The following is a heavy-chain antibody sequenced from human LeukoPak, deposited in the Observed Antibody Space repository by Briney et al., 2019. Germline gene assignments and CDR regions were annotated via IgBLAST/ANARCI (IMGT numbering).Heavy chain of an antibody. CDR3: ARGTLGSHCYTN. V-gene: IGHV1-69*13. D-gene: IGHD2-2*02. CDR1: GGTFSGYA. Sequence: GASVKVSCKASGGTFSGYAISWVRQAPGQGLEWMGGIIPIFGTANYAQKFQGRVTITADESTSTAYMELSSLRSEDTAVYYCARGTLGSHCYTNWGQGTLVTVSS. J-gene: IGHJ4*02. CDR2: IIPIFGTA.